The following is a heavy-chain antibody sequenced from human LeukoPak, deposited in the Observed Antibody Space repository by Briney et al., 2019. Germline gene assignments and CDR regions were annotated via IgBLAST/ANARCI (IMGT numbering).Heavy chain of an antibody. V-gene: IGHV4-34*01. D-gene: IGHD6-13*01. CDR2: INHSGST. Sequence: PSETLSLTCAVYGGSFSGYYWSWIRQPPGKGLEWIGEINHSGSTNYNPSLKSRVTISVDTSKNQFSLKLSSVTAADTAVYYCARLQLVPLWFDPWGQGTLVTVSS. CDR3: ARLQLVPLWFDP. CDR1: GGSFSGYY. J-gene: IGHJ5*02.